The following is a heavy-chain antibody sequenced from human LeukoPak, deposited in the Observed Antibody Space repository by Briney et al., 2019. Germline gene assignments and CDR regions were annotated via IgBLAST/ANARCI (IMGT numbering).Heavy chain of an antibody. V-gene: IGHV4-39*01. CDR2: IYYSGNT. J-gene: IGHJ2*01. Sequence: PSETLSLTCTVSGGSITSSSYYWGWIRQPPGKGLEWVGSIYYSGNTYYNPSLKSRGTIYVDTYNNQFSLKLTSVTAADTAVYYCARRKSRWYFDLWGRGTLVTVSS. CDR1: GGSITSSSYY. CDR3: ARRKSRWYFDL.